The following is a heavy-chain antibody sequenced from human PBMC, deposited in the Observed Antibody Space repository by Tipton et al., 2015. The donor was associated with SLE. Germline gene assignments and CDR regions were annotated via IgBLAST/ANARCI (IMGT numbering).Heavy chain of an antibody. Sequence: VQSGGSLRLSCVASGFTFSSYEMNWVRQAPGKGLEWVSYISSRGDTIYYADSVKGRFTISRDNAKKSLYLQMNSLRAEDAALYYCARDSSLGTLDYWGQGTLVTVSS. D-gene: IGHD1-26*01. CDR1: GFTFSSYE. V-gene: IGHV3-48*03. CDR2: ISSRGDTI. CDR3: ARDSSLGTLDY. J-gene: IGHJ4*02.